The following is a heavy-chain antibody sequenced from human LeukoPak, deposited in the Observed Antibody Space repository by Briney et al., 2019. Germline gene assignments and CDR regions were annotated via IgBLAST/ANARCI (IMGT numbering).Heavy chain of an antibody. V-gene: IGHV3-21*01. D-gene: IGHD1-26*01. CDR2: ISSSSSYI. J-gene: IGHJ4*02. CDR1: GFTFRSYN. Sequence: PGESLRLSCAASGFTFRSYNMNWVRQAPGKGLEWVSSISSSSSYIFYADSVKGRFTISRDNAKNSLYLQMNSLRAEDTAVYYCARSSGTYRDFWGQGTLVTVSS. CDR3: ARSSGTYRDF.